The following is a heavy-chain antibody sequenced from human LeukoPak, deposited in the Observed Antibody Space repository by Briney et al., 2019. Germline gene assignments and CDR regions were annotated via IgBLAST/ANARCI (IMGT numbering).Heavy chain of an antibody. D-gene: IGHD2-15*01. Sequence: PSETLSLTCTVSGVSISNSYWSWIRQPPGKGLEWIGYIYYSGGTNYNPSLKSRVTISVDTSKNQFSLKLTSVTAADTAVYYCARGGFESCSAGSCLLGNYWGQGILVAVSS. V-gene: IGHV4-59*01. J-gene: IGHJ4*02. CDR3: ARGGFESCSAGSCLLGNY. CDR2: IYYSGGT. CDR1: GVSISNSY.